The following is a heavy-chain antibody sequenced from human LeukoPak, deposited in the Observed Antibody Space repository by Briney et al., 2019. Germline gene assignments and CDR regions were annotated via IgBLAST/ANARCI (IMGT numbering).Heavy chain of an antibody. Sequence: GGSLRLSCTASGFTFSDCDMSWVRQAPGKGLEWVSSISYRSSPIYYSDSVKGRFTISRDNAKNSLYLQVDSLRAGDTAVYYCARAYPPHRTAAAGDQWGRGTLVTVSS. CDR1: GFTFSDCD. CDR2: ISYRSSPI. D-gene: IGHD6-13*01. V-gene: IGHV3-21*01. J-gene: IGHJ4*02. CDR3: ARAYPPHRTAAAGDQ.